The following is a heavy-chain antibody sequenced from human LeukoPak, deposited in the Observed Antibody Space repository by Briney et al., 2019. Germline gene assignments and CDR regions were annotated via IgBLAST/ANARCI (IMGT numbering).Heavy chain of an antibody. CDR1: GYTFTSYY. V-gene: IGHV1-46*01. Sequence: ASVKVSCKASGYTFTSYYMHWVQQAPGQGLEWMGIINPSGGSTSYAQKFQGRVTMTRDTSTSTVYMELSSLRSEDTAVYYCARAQIVATIWRHYFDYWGQGTLVTVSS. CDR2: INPSGGST. CDR3: ARAQIVATIWRHYFDY. D-gene: IGHD5-12*01. J-gene: IGHJ4*02.